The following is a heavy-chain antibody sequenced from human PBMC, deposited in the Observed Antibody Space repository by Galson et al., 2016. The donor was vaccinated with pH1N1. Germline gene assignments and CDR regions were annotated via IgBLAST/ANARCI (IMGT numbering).Heavy chain of an antibody. CDR3: ARSRRYSYGSYYFDN. V-gene: IGHV1-69*13. J-gene: IGHJ4*02. D-gene: IGHD5-18*01. CDR2: IMPIFGTG. CDR1: GGTFTSYN. Sequence: SVKVSCKASGGTFTSYNIGWVRQAPGLGLEWVGGIMPIFGTGTYAQKFQGRVTITADASASTSYMALTSLTSEDTALYYCARSRRYSYGSYYFDNWGQGTLGTVSS.